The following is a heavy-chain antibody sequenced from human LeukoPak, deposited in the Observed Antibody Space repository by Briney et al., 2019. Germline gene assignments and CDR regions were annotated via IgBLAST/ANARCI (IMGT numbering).Heavy chain of an antibody. V-gene: IGHV4-34*01. CDR1: GGSFSGYY. J-gene: IGHJ6*02. CDR2: INHSGST. D-gene: IGHD6-19*01. Sequence: PSQTLSPTCAVYGGSFSGYYWSWIRQPPGKGPEWIGEINHSGSTNYNPSLKSRVTVSVDTSKNQFSLKLSSVTAADTAVYYCARGDSSGWYHPYYYYGMDVWGQGTTVTVSS. CDR3: ARGDSSGWYHPYYYYGMDV.